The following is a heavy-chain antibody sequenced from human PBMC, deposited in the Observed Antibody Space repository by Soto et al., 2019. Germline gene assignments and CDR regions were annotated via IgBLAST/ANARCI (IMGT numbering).Heavy chain of an antibody. CDR2: MNPNSGNT. D-gene: IGHD3-22*01. CDR1: GYTFTSYD. J-gene: IGHJ5*02. Sequence: ASVKVSCKASGYTFTSYDINWVRQATGQGLEWMGWMNPNSGNTGYAQKFQGRVTMTRNTSISTAYMELSSLRSEDTAVYYCARGAGTNYYDSSGDRGNWFDPWGQGTLVTVSS. V-gene: IGHV1-8*01. CDR3: ARGAGTNYYDSSGDRGNWFDP.